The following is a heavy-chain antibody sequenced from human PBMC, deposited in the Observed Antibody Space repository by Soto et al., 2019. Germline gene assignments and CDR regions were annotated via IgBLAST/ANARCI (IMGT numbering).Heavy chain of an antibody. V-gene: IGHV4-34*01. CDR1: GGSFSGYY. D-gene: IGHD1-7*01. CDR3: ARGQNRELRPRGYYYYMDV. Sequence: SETLSLTCAVYGGSFSGYYWSWIRQPPGKGLEWIGEINHSGGTNYNPSLKSRVTISVDTSKNQFSLKLSSVTAADTAVYYCARGQNRELRPRGYYYYMDVWGKGTTVTVSS. CDR2: INHSGGT. J-gene: IGHJ6*03.